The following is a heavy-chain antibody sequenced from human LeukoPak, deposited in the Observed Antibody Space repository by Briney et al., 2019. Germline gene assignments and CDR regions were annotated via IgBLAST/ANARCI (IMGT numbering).Heavy chain of an antibody. V-gene: IGHV3-30*18. CDR2: ISYDGSNK. CDR1: GFTFSSYG. Sequence: PGRSLRLSCAASGFTFSSYGMNWVRQAPGKGLEWVAVISYDGSNKYYADSVKGRFTVSRDNSENTLYLHMNRLRAEDTAVYYCAKDSYRIQLWFRGNSVCYSWGQGTLVTVSS. J-gene: IGHJ4*02. CDR3: AKDSYRIQLWFRGNSVCYS. D-gene: IGHD5-18*01.